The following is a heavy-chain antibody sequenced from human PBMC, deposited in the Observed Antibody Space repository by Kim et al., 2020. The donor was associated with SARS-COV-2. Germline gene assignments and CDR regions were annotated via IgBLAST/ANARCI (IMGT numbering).Heavy chain of an antibody. V-gene: IGHV6-1*01. Sequence: YNDYAVSVKSRITINPDTSKNQFSLQLNSVSPEDTAVYYCARDWSGSLLNWGQGTLVTVSS. CDR2: YN. J-gene: IGHJ4*02. D-gene: IGHD3-3*01. CDR3: ARDWSGSLLN.